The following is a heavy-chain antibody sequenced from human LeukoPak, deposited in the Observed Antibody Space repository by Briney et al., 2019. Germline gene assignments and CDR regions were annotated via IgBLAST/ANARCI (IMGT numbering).Heavy chain of an antibody. J-gene: IGHJ6*03. CDR2: INSDGNSGSST. CDR1: GFTFSSYW. CDR3: ARGETYRRMDV. Sequence: GGSLRLSCAASGFTFSSYWMHWARQAPGKGLVWVSRINSDGNSGSSTSYVDSVKGRFTISRDNAKNTLYLQMNSLRAEDTAVYYCARGETYRRMDVWGKGTTVTVSS. V-gene: IGHV3-74*01. D-gene: IGHD3-16*02.